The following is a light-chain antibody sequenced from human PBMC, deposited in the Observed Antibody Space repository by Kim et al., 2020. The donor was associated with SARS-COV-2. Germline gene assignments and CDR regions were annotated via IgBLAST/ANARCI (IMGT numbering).Light chain of an antibody. J-gene: IGKJ4*01. CDR3: QQAYSLPPT. CDR1: QAITNW. CDR2: AAS. V-gene: IGKV1-12*01. Sequence: DIQMTQSPSSVSASLGDRVTITCRASQAITNWVAWYQQKPGKAPRLLVYAASSLESGVPSRFSGRGSGTVFTLTITSLQPEDVATYFCQQAYSLPPTFGGGTKVDIK.